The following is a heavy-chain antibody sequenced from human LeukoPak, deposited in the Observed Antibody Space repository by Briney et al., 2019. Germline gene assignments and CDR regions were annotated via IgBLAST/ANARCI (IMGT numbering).Heavy chain of an antibody. CDR1: GFTFSSYW. D-gene: IGHD3-3*01. J-gene: IGHJ4*02. V-gene: IGHV3-7*01. CDR3: AKDGGAQYDDFWSGYYTGPDY. Sequence: GGSLRLSCAASGFTFSSYWMSWVRQAPGKGLEWVANIKQDGSEKYYADSVKGRFTISRDNSKNTLYLQMNSLRAEDTAVYYCAKDGGAQYDDFWSGYYTGPDYWGQGTLVTVSS. CDR2: IKQDGSEK.